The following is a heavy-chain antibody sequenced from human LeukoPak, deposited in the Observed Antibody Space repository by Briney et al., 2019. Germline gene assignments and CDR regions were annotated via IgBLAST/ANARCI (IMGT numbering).Heavy chain of an antibody. V-gene: IGHV4-61*01. CDR3: ARSESSGYYYFQE. CDR2: IYDSGST. CDR1: GGSVSSGSYY. J-gene: IGHJ1*01. D-gene: IGHD3-22*01. Sequence: PSETLSLTCTVSGGSVSSGSYYWRWIRQPAGKGLEWIGYIYDSGSTKYTPSLKSRVTISADTSKNQFSLKLYSVTAADTAVYYCARSESSGYYYFQEWGQGTLVTVFS.